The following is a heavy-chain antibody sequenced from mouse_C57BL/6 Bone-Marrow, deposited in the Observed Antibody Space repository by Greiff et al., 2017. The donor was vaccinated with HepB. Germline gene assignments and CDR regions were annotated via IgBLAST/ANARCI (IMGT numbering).Heavy chain of an antibody. CDR2: INYDGSST. CDR1: GFTFSDYY. J-gene: IGHJ1*03. Sequence: EVHLVESEGGLVQPGSSMKLSCTASGFTFSDYYMAWVRQVPEKGLEWVANINYDGSSTYYLDSLKSRFIISRDNAKNILYLQMSSLKSEDTATYYCARDPYYGSPWYFDVWGTGTTVTVAS. CDR3: ARDPYYGSPWYFDV. D-gene: IGHD1-1*01. V-gene: IGHV5-16*01.